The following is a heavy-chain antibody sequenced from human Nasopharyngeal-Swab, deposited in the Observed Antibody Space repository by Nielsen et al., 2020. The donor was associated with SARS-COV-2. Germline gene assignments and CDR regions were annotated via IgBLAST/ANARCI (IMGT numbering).Heavy chain of an antibody. J-gene: IGHJ4*02. CDR3: AKDPTRLWDVSI. Sequence: GESLKISCAASGFTFSSYAMSWVRQAPGKGLEWVSAISGSGGSTYYADSVKGRFTISRDNSKNTLYLQMNSLRAEDTAVYYCAKDPTRLWDVSIWGQGTLVTV. CDR1: GFTFSSYA. CDR2: ISGSGGST. V-gene: IGHV3-23*01. D-gene: IGHD3-16*01.